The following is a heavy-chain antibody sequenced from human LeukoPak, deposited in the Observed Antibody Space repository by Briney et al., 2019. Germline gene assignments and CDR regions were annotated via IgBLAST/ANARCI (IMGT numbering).Heavy chain of an antibody. V-gene: IGHV5-51*01. CDR1: GYSFTSYW. CDR3: ARFALGYSYYFDY. D-gene: IGHD3-22*01. J-gene: IGHJ4*02. CDR2: IYPGDSDT. Sequence: GASLKISCKGSGYSFTSYWIGWVRQMPGKGGEWMGIIYPGDSDTRYSPSFQGQVTISADKSISTAYLQWSSLKASDTAMYYCARFALGYSYYFDYWGQGTLVTVSS.